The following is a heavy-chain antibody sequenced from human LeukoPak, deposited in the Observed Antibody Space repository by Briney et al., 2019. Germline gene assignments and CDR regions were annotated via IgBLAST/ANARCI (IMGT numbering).Heavy chain of an antibody. D-gene: IGHD3-22*01. V-gene: IGHV3-30*04. CDR2: ISYDGSNK. J-gene: IGHJ4*02. CDR3: AKGGDDSSGYYDY. CDR1: GFTFSSYA. Sequence: GGSLRLSCAASGFTFSSYAMHWVRQAPGKGLEWVAVISYDGSNKYYADSVKGRFTISRDNSKNTLYLQMNSLRAEDTAVYYCAKGGDDSSGYYDYWGQGTLVTVSS.